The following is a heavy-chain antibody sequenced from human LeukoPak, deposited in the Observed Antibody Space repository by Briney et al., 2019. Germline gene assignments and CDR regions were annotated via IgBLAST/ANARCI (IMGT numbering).Heavy chain of an antibody. CDR1: GYTFTNYG. J-gene: IGHJ4*02. D-gene: IGHD2-15*01. Sequence: DTLKLSCTASGYTFTNYGINWVRQAPGQGLEWMGWISAYNGNTNHAQKFQGRVTMTTDTSTSTAYMEQRSMRSDDTAVYYCARAGALTPTSYWGQGTLVTVSS. CDR2: ISAYNGNT. V-gene: IGHV1-18*01. CDR3: ARAGALTPTSY.